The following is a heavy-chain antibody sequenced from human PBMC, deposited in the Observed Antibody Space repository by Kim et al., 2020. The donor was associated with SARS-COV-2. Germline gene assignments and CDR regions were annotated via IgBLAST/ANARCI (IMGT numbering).Heavy chain of an antibody. D-gene: IGHD6-19*01. CDR1: GFSFSSYG. V-gene: IGHV3-30*18. CDR3: AKVNSGWYNPLFDY. CDR2: ISYDGSNK. J-gene: IGHJ4*02. Sequence: GGSLRLSCAASGFSFSSYGMHWVRQAPGKGLEWVAVISYDGSNKFYTDSVKGRFTISRDNSKNTLYLQMNSLRAEDTAVYYCAKVNSGWYNPLFDYWGQGALVTVSS.